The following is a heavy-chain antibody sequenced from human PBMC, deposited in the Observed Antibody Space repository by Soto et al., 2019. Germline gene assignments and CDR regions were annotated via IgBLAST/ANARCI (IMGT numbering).Heavy chain of an antibody. V-gene: IGHV3-48*01. D-gene: IGHD2-15*01. CDR2: ISSSSSTI. Sequence: PGGSLRLSCAASGFTFSSYSMNWVRQAPGKGLEWVSYISSSSSTIYYADSVKGRFTISRDNAKNSLYLQMNSLRAEDTAVYYCAKGVLGYCSGGSCATGVYWGQGTLVTVSS. J-gene: IGHJ4*02. CDR1: GFTFSSYS. CDR3: AKGVLGYCSGGSCATGVY.